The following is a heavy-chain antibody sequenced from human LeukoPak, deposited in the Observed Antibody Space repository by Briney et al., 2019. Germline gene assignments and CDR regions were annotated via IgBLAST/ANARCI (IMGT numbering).Heavy chain of an antibody. D-gene: IGHD2-15*01. Sequence: GGSLRLSXAASGFIVSXXXXXXVRQAPGXXXXWVANIKQDGSQKYXVDSVKXXFTISRDNAKNSLYLQMNSLRAEDTAVYYCARSYSLFDYWGQGTLVTVSS. J-gene: IGHJ4*02. CDR3: ARSYSLFDY. CDR2: IKQDGSQK. CDR1: GFIVSXXX. V-gene: IGHV3-7*04.